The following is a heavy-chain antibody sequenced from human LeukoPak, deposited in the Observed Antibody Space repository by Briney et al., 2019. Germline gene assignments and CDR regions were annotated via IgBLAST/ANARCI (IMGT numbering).Heavy chain of an antibody. CDR1: GYTFTGYH. Sequence: ASVKVSCKASGYTFTGYHIHWVGQARGQGREGMGRINPYSGDTNFAQKFQGRGNITRDTTNKTDYMDLRRQTPDATAVYFCARDQGSLTRSWYTGYWGQGTQVTVSS. CDR3: ARDQGSLTRSWYTGY. V-gene: IGHV1-2*06. D-gene: IGHD6-13*01. J-gene: IGHJ4*02. CDR2: INPYSGDT.